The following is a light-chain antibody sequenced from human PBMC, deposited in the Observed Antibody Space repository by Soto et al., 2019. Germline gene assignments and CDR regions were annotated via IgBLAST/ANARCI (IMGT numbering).Light chain of an antibody. CDR1: QIIGTN. CDR3: QQYDKWPYT. CDR2: GAF. J-gene: IGKJ2*01. Sequence: ENVLTQSPATLSVPPGERATLSCRTSQIIGTNLAWYQQKPGQAPRLLIYGAFIRAPGFPVRFRGTGSGSEFTLTISSLQTEDGALYYCQQYDKWPYTFGQGTNLEIK. V-gene: IGKV3-15*01.